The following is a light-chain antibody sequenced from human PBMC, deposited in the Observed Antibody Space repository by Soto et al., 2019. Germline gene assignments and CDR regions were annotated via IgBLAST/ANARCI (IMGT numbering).Light chain of an antibody. V-gene: IGKV3-11*01. CDR1: QSVSRY. Sequence: EIVLTQSPATLSLSPGERATLSCRASQSVSRYLVWYQQKPGQAPRLLIYDASNRATGIPARFSGSGSGTDFTLTISSLDPEDCAVYYCQQRSDWPITFGQGTRLEIK. J-gene: IGKJ5*01. CDR3: QQRSDWPIT. CDR2: DAS.